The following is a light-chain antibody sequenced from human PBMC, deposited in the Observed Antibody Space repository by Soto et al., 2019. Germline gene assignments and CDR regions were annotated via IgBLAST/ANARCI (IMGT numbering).Light chain of an antibody. CDR1: SSDVGGYNY. J-gene: IGLJ2*01. CDR3: SSYTSTSTLAV. V-gene: IGLV2-14*03. CDR2: DVN. Sequence: QSALTQPASVSGSPGQSITISCTGTSSDVGGYNYVSWYQQHPGKAPKLMIYDVNNRPSGISNRFSGSKSGNTASLTISGIQAEDEADYYCSSYTSTSTLAVFGGGTKLTVL.